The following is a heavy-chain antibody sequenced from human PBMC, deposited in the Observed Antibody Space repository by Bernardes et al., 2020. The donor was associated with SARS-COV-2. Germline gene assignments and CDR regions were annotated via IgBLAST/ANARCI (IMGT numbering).Heavy chain of an antibody. J-gene: IGHJ3*02. D-gene: IGHD2-2*01. CDR2: ISTNVGTGSTI. Sequence: GSLRLSCAGSGFIFSAYEMNWVRQAPGKGLEWISYISTNVGTGSTIYYADSVEGRFTISRDDSKNSLYLQMNSLRVEDTAVYYCCGADWYARTRAFDIWGQGTTVTVSS. CDR1: GFIFSAYE. CDR3: CGADWYARTRAFDI. V-gene: IGHV3-48*03.